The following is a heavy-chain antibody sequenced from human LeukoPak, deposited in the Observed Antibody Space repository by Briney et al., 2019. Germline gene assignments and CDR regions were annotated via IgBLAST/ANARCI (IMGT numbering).Heavy chain of an antibody. J-gene: IGHJ4*02. V-gene: IGHV5-51*01. CDR1: GYRFTDYW. CDR2: IYPGDSDT. D-gene: IGHD3-10*01. Sequence: GESLKISCKGSGYRFTDYWIAWVRQMPGKGLEWMGIIYPGDSDTRYSPSFQGQVTISADKSISTAYLQWSSLKASDTAMYYCARRYYYGSGSYYQKYYFDYWGQGTLVTVSS. CDR3: ARRYYYGSGSYYQKYYFDY.